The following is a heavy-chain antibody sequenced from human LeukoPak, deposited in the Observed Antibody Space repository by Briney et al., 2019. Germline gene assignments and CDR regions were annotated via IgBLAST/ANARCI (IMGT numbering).Heavy chain of an antibody. CDR2: INHSGST. CDR3: ARGRMAPFDY. V-gene: IGHV4-34*01. D-gene: IGHD2-8*01. CDR1: GGSFSGYY. J-gene: IGHJ4*02. Sequence: SETLSLTCAVYGGSFSGYYWSWIRQPPGKGLEWIGEINHSGSTNYNPSLKSRVTISVDTSKNQFSLKLSSVTAADTAVYYCARGRMAPFDYWGQGTLVTVSS.